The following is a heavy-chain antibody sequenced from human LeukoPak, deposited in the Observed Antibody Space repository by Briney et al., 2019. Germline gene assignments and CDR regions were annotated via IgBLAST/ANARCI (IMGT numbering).Heavy chain of an antibody. Sequence: ASVKVSCKASGYTFTNYYIHWVRQAPGQGLEWMGIINPSGGSTNYAQKFQGRVTMTRDTSISTAYMELSRLRSDDTAVYYCARALYTYYYDSSGYYPDYWGQGTLVTVS. CDR1: GYTFTNYY. V-gene: IGHV1-46*01. CDR2: INPSGGST. CDR3: ARALYTYYYDSSGYYPDY. J-gene: IGHJ4*02. D-gene: IGHD3-22*01.